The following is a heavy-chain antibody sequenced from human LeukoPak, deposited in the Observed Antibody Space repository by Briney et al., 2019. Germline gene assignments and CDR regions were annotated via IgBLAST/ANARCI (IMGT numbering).Heavy chain of an antibody. CDR1: GFSFRSYG. CDR3: ARDTELLPRRLGAFDI. J-gene: IGHJ3*02. CDR2: IRYDGSNK. V-gene: IGHV3-30*02. D-gene: IGHD2-15*01. Sequence: GGSLRLSCAASGFSFRSYGMHWVRQAPGKGLEWVAFIRYDGSNKYYADSVKGRFTISRDNSKNTLYLQMNSLRAEDTAVYYCARDTELLPRRLGAFDIWGQGTMVTVSS.